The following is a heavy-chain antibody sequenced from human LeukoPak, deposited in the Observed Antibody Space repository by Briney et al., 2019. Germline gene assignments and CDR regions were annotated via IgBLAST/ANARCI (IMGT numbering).Heavy chain of an antibody. J-gene: IGHJ4*02. Sequence: GGSLRLSCAASGFTFSTYAMHWVRQAPGKGLEWVAAAWYDGSKEYYADSVKGRFTISRDNSKNTLDLQMNSLRAEDTAVYYCARVREQLEWYFYYWGQGTLVTVSS. D-gene: IGHD1-1*01. CDR1: GFTFSTYA. CDR2: AWYDGSKE. CDR3: ARVREQLEWYFYY. V-gene: IGHV3-33*01.